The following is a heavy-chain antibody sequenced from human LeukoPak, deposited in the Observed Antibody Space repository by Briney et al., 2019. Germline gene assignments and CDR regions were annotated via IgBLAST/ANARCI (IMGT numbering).Heavy chain of an antibody. CDR3: ARVYYDILTGYANDGFDI. CDR2: IYYSGST. V-gene: IGHV4-59*01. D-gene: IGHD3-9*01. CDR1: GGSISSYY. Sequence: PSETLSLTCTVSGGSISSYYWSWIRQPPGKGLEWMGYIYYSGSTNYNPSLKSRVTISVDTSKNQFSLKLSSVTAADTAVYYCARVYYDILTGYANDGFDIWGQGTMVTVSS. J-gene: IGHJ3*02.